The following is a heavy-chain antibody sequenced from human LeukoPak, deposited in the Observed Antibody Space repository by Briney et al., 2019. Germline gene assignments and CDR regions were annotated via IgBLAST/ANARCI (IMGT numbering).Heavy chain of an antibody. CDR2: IYYSGST. V-gene: IGHV4-39*01. D-gene: IGHD6-13*01. CDR3: ASLYSSSWYYFDY. CDR1: GGSISSSSYY. Sequence: SETLSLTCTVSGGSISSSSYYWGWIRQPPGKGLEWIGSIYYSGSTYYNPSLKSRVTISVDTSKNQFSLRLSSVTAADTAVYYCASLYSSSWYYFDYWGQGTLVTVSS. J-gene: IGHJ4*02.